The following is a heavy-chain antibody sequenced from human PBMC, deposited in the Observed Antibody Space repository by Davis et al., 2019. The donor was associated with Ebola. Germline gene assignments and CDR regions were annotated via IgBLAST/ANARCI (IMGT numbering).Heavy chain of an antibody. CDR1: GFTFSSYA. D-gene: IGHD6-6*01. CDR3: ASPGYSSSSGGDYYYYGMDV. J-gene: IGHJ6*02. CDR2: ISYDGSNK. Sequence: PGGSLRLSCAASGFTFSSYAMHWVRQAPGKGLEWVAVISYDGSNKYYADSVKGRFTISRDNSKNTLYLQMNSLRAEDTAVYYCASPGYSSSSGGDYYYYGMDVWGQGTTVTVSS. V-gene: IGHV3-30-3*01.